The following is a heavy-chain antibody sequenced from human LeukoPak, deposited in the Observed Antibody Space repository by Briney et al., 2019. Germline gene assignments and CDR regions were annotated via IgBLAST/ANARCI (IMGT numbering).Heavy chain of an antibody. CDR3: ARGLSLDV. D-gene: IGHD3-16*01. CDR1: GYTFTDYY. Sequence: ASVKVSCKASGYTFTDYYMHWVRQAPGQGLEWVGWINPNSGGIRYAQKFQGRVTMTRDTSISTAYMELSSLRSDDTAVYYCARGLSLDVWGQGTTVTVSS. V-gene: IGHV1-2*02. CDR2: INPNSGGI. J-gene: IGHJ6*02.